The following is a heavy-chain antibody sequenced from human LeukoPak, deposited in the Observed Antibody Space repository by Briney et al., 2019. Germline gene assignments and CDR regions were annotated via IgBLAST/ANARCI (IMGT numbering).Heavy chain of an antibody. Sequence: ASVKVSCKASGGTFTSYDINWVRQATGQGLEWMGWMNPNSGNTGYAQKFQGRVTMTRNTSISTAYMELSSLRSEDTAVYYCARVRSAVTTLTKRNWFDPWGQGTLVTVSS. CDR2: MNPNSGNT. CDR3: ARVRSAVTTLTKRNWFDP. CDR1: GGTFTSYD. V-gene: IGHV1-8*01. D-gene: IGHD4-17*01. J-gene: IGHJ5*02.